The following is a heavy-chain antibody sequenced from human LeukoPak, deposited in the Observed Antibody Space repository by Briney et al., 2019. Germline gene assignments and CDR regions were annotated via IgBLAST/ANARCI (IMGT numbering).Heavy chain of an antibody. CDR2: FSTSSSYI. CDR1: GFTFSSYS. CDR3: ARGVQDYYDSSGYLDY. V-gene: IGHV3-21*01. D-gene: IGHD3-22*01. J-gene: IGHJ4*02. Sequence: GGSLRLSCAAYGFTFSSYSMNWLRQAPGRGLEWVSSFSTSSSYIYYADSVKGRFIISRDNAKNSLYLQMNSLRVEDTAVYFCARGVQDYYDSSGYLDYWGQGTLVTVSS.